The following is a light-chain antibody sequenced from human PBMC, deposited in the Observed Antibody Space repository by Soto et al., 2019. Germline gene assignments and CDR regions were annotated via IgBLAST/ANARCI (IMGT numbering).Light chain of an antibody. CDR2: GAS. V-gene: IGKV3-20*01. J-gene: IGKJ2*01. Sequence: EIVLTQSPGTLSLSPGERATLSCRASQSVSSSYLAWYQQKPGQAPRLLIYGASSRATGIPDRFSGSGSGAAFPLTISRLEPEDFAVYYCQQYGSSPPYTFGQGTKLQSK. CDR1: QSVSSSY. CDR3: QQYGSSPPYT.